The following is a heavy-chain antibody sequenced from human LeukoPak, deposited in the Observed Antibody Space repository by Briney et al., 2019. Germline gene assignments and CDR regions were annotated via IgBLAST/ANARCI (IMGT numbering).Heavy chain of an antibody. CDR1: GDTFSSYT. CDR2: IVPILGVA. V-gene: IGHV1-69*02. J-gene: IGHJ4*02. Sequence: SVKVSCKASGDTFSSYTISLVRQAPGPGLEWMGRIVPILGVANYAPKSQGRVTITADKSTSTDYMDFSSLRSEDRAVYYFATWGSGYDYEYWGQGTLATVSS. CDR3: ATWGSGYDYEY. D-gene: IGHD5-12*01.